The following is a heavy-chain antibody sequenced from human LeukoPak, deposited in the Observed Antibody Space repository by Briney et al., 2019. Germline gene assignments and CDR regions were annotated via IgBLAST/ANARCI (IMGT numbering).Heavy chain of an antibody. CDR2: ISSSSTI. CDR3: ARDRYSNYGPGPFDI. Sequence: GGSLRLSCAASGFTFSSYSMNWVRQAPGKGLEWVSYISSSSTIYYADSVKGRFTISRDNAKNSLYLQMNSLRAEDTAVYYCARDRYSNYGPGPFDIWGQGAMVTVSS. D-gene: IGHD4-11*01. J-gene: IGHJ3*02. CDR1: GFTFSSYS. V-gene: IGHV3-48*01.